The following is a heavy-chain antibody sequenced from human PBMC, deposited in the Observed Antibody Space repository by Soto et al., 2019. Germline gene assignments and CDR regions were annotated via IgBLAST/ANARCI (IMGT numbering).Heavy chain of an antibody. D-gene: IGHD2-2*02. J-gene: IGHJ4*02. CDR3: ARDFSHIVVVPAAIRGYYFDY. V-gene: IGHV6-1*01. Sequence: SQTLSLTCAISGDSVSSNSAAWNWIRQSPSRGLEWLGRTYYRSKWYNDYAVSVESRITINPDTSKNQFSLQLNSVTPEDTAVYYCARDFSHIVVVPAAIRGYYFDYWGQGTLVTVSS. CDR1: GDSVSSNSAA. CDR2: TYYRSKWYN.